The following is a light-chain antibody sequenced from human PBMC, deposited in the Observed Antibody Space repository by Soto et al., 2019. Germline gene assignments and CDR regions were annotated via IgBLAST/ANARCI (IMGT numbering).Light chain of an antibody. J-gene: IGKJ2*01. CDR3: QQYSGYLYT. V-gene: IGKV1-5*01. Sequence: IQMTQSPSTLSASVGDRVTITCRASQSIGRWLAWYQQKPGEAPKSLIYDASNLESGVPARFSGSGSGTDFILTISSLQPDDFATYYCQQYSGYLYTFGQGTKLEIK. CDR2: DAS. CDR1: QSIGRW.